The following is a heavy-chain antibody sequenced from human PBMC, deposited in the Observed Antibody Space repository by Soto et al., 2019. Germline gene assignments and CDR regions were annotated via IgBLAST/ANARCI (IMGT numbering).Heavy chain of an antibody. Sequence: EVQLVESGGGLVQPGGSLRLSCAASGFTVSSNYMSWVRQAPGKGLEWVSVIYSGGSTYYADSVKGRFTISRDNSKNTLYLQMNSLIAEDTAVYYCARDLGDGDYYFDYWGQGTLVTVSS. CDR2: IYSGGST. CDR1: GFTVSSNY. J-gene: IGHJ4*02. V-gene: IGHV3-66*01. D-gene: IGHD3-10*01. CDR3: ARDLGDGDYYFDY.